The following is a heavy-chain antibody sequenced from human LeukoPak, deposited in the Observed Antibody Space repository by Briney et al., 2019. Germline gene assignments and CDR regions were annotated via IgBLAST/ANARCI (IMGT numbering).Heavy chain of an antibody. CDR3: ARGFQNSWAPGYSSGWYANGLSY. CDR1: GGSISSSSYY. V-gene: IGHV4-39*01. D-gene: IGHD6-19*01. CDR2: IYYSGST. Sequence: SETLSLTCTVSGGSISSSSYYWGWIRQPPGKGLEWIGSIYYSGSTYYNPSLKSRVTISVDTSKNQFSLKLSSVTAADTAVYYCARGFQNSWAPGYSSGWYANGLSYWGQGTLVTVSS. J-gene: IGHJ4*02.